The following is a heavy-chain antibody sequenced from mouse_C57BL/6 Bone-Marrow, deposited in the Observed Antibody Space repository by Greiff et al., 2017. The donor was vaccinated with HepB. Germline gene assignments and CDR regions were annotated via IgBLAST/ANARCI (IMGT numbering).Heavy chain of an antibody. V-gene: IGHV5-2*01. Sequence: EVQLVESGGGLVQPGESLKLSCESNEYEFPSHDMSWVRKTPEKRLELVAYISNGGGTTYYPDTVKGRFTISRDNAKNTLYLQMSRLKSEDTAMYYCARRGMGPAMDYWGQGTSVTVSS. CDR3: ARRGMGPAMDY. D-gene: IGHD2-10*02. J-gene: IGHJ4*01. CDR2: ISNGGGTT. CDR1: EYEFPSHD.